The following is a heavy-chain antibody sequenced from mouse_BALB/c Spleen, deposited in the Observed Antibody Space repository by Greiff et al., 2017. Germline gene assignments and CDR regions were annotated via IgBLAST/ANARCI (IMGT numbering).Heavy chain of an antibody. D-gene: IGHD2-4*01. CDR3: ATMISDY. CDR2: ILPGSGST. Sequence: QVQLKQSGAELMKPGASVKISCKATGYTFSSYWIEWVKQRPGHGLEWIGEILPGSGSTNYNEKFKSKATLTVDKSSSTAYMQLSSLTSEDSAVYYCATMISDYWGQGTTLTVSS. J-gene: IGHJ2*01. CDR1: GYTFSSYW. V-gene: IGHV1-9*01.